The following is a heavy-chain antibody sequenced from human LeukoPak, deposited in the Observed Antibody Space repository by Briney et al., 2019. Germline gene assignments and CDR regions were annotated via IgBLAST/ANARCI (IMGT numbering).Heavy chain of an antibody. CDR3: ARRYDSSGYFPHHYYYGMDV. CDR2: IYPGDSDT. Sequence: GESLKISCKGSGYSFTSYWIGWVRQMPGKGLEWMGIIYPGDSDTRYSPSFQGQVTISADKSISTAYLQWSSLKASDTAMYYCARRYDSSGYFPHHYYYGMDVWGQGTTVTVSS. V-gene: IGHV5-51*01. CDR1: GYSFTSYW. J-gene: IGHJ6*02. D-gene: IGHD3-22*01.